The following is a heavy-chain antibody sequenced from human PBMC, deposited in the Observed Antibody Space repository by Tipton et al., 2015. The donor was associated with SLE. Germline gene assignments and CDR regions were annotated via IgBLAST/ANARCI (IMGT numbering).Heavy chain of an antibody. CDR3: ARVRVDTAMGVFDF. CDR2: VSTYNGNT. CDR1: GYTFTSYG. Sequence: QSGPEVKKPGASVKVSCKASGYTFTSYGISWVRQAPGQGLEWMGWVSTYNGNTNYAQKLQGRVTMTSDTSTSTAYMELRSLRSDDTAIYYCARVRVDTAMGVFDFWGQGTLVTVSP. D-gene: IGHD5-18*01. V-gene: IGHV1-18*01. J-gene: IGHJ4*02.